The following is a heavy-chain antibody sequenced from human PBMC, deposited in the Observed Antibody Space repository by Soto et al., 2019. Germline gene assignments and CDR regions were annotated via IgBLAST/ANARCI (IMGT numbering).Heavy chain of an antibody. D-gene: IGHD1-26*01. CDR2: IGGGGDDT. CDR1: GFTFSDFA. J-gene: IGHJ3*01. Sequence: GILRLACAVSGFTFSDFAMCWVRQAQEKGLEGVSSIGGGGDDTYYADYVKGRLTISRDNFKNTLNLQTASLRGEDTAIYYCVKERRSRNGVWDPFDVWGQGTAVTVSS. V-gene: IGHV3-23*01. CDR3: VKERRSRNGVWDPFDV.